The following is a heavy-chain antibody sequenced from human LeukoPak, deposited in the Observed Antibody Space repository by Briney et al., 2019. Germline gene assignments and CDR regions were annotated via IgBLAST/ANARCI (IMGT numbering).Heavy chain of an antibody. CDR1: GYSISSGYY. J-gene: IGHJ5*02. V-gene: IGHV4-38-2*02. CDR2: IYHSGST. D-gene: IGHD1-26*01. Sequence: SETLSLTCTVSGYSISSGYYWGWIRQPPGKGLEWIGSIYHSGSTYYNPSLKSRVTISVDTSKNQFSLKLISVTAADTAVYYCARGQGATVPQVGKNWFDPWGQGTRVIVSS. CDR3: ARGQGATVPQVGKNWFDP.